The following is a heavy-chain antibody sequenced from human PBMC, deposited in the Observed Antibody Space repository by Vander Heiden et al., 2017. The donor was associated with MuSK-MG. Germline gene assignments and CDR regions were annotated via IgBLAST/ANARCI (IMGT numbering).Heavy chain of an antibody. Sequence: EVQLVESGGGLVQPGRSLRLSCAASGFPFDDYAMHWVRQAPGKGLEWVSGISWNSGSIGYADSVKGRFTISRDNAKNSLYLQMNSLRAEDTALYYCAKLVESGSYFDYWGQGTLVTVSS. CDR3: AKLVESGSYFDY. D-gene: IGHD1-26*01. CDR1: GFPFDDYA. J-gene: IGHJ4*02. CDR2: ISWNSGSI. V-gene: IGHV3-9*01.